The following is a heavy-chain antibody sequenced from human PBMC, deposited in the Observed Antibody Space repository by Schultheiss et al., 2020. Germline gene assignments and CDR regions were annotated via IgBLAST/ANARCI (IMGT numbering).Heavy chain of an antibody. CDR3: ARVPSGRGGDSPFWYFDL. CDR2: IYSGGST. CDR1: GFTVSSNY. J-gene: IGHJ2*01. Sequence: GGSLRLCCAASGFTVSSNYMSWVRKAPGKGLEWVSVIYSGGSTYYADSVKGRFTISRDNSKNTLYLQMNSLRAEDTAVYYCARVPSGRGGDSPFWYFDLLGRGTLVTVSS. V-gene: IGHV3-53*01. D-gene: IGHD2-21*02.